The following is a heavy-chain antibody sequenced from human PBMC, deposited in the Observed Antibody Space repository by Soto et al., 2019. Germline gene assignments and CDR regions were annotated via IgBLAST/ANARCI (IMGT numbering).Heavy chain of an antibody. D-gene: IGHD3-16*01. CDR3: VRGGPWFGFNS. Sequence: SQTLSLTCAISGDSVSSSTTAWNWIRQSPSRGLEWLGRTFYRSEWYYDYAASVKSRIIINPDTSKNQFSLQLNSVTPDDTAIYYCVRGGPWFGFNSWAQGTLVTVYS. J-gene: IGHJ4*02. V-gene: IGHV6-1*01. CDR1: GDSVSSSTTA. CDR2: TFYRSEWYY.